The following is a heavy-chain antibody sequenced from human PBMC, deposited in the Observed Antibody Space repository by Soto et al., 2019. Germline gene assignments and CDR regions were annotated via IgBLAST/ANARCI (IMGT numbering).Heavy chain of an antibody. D-gene: IGHD2-2*02. J-gene: IGHJ5*02. CDR1: GFTFNNNA. Sequence: GGSLRLSCAASGFTFNNNAMSWVRQAPGKGLEWVSVISGGGANTYYAESVRGRFTISRDNSKNTLYLQMNSLRAEDTAVYYCAKDSGYCSSTSCYTENWFDPWGQGTLVTVSS. CDR3: AKDSGYCSSTSCYTENWFDP. V-gene: IGHV3-23*01. CDR2: ISGGGANT.